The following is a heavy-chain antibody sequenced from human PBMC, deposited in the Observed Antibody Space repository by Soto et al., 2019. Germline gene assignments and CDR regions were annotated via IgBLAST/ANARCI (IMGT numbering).Heavy chain of an antibody. J-gene: IGHJ4*02. Sequence: ASVKVSCKASGYTFTSYGISWVRQAPGQGLEWMGWISAYNANTNYAQKLQGRVTMTTDTSTSTSYMELRSLRSDDTAVYFCARDRLGATGDYWGQGTLVIVSS. V-gene: IGHV1-18*01. CDR3: ARDRLGATGDY. CDR2: ISAYNANT. CDR1: GYTFTSYG. D-gene: IGHD1-26*01.